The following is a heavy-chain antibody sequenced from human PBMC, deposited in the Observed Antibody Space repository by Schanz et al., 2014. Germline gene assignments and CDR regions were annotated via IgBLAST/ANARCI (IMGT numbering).Heavy chain of an antibody. D-gene: IGHD5-12*01. Sequence: VQLVESGGGVVQPGKSLRLSCAVSGFTVNTHYMSWVRQAPGKGLEWISSMYINSGSTQYADSVKGRFIISRDSSKNTLFLQMNSLRAEDTAVYFCARDGGRDGYNLAFDVWGQGTLVTVSS. CDR3: ARDGGRDGYNLAFDV. J-gene: IGHJ3*01. V-gene: IGHV3-53*01. CDR1: GFTVNTHY. CDR2: MYINSGST.